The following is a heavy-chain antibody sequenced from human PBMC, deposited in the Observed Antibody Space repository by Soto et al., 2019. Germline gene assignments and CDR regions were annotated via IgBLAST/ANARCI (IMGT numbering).Heavy chain of an antibody. V-gene: IGHV3-23*01. CDR1: GFTFSSYT. CDR3: ARDHNMVGTSTRGFHI. Sequence: GGSLRLSCAASGFTFSSYTMTWVRQAPGKGLEWVSSIGSNGGSTYYADSVKGRFTISRDNSKNTLYLQMSSLRAEDTALYYCARDHNMVGTSTRGFHIWGLGTMVTVSS. D-gene: IGHD1-26*01. CDR2: IGSNGGST. J-gene: IGHJ3*02.